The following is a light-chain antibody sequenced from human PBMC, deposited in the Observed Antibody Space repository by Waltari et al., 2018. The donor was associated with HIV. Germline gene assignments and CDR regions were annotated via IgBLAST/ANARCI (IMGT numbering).Light chain of an antibody. V-gene: IGKV2-28*01. CDR2: LGS. CDR1: QSLLHSNGYNY. J-gene: IGKJ3*01. Sequence: DIVLTRSPLFLPVTPGEPASISCRSSQSLLHSNGYNYLDWYLQKPGQSPQLLIYLGSDRASGVPDRFSGSGSGTDFTLKISRVEAEDVGIYYCMQALETPLTFGPGTKVDIK. CDR3: MQALETPLT.